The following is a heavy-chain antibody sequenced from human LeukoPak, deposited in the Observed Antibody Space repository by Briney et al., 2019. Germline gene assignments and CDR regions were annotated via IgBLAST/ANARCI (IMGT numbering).Heavy chain of an antibody. J-gene: IGHJ4*02. V-gene: IGHV3-74*01. D-gene: IGHD3-22*01. CDR2: INSDGSST. CDR1: GFTFSSYW. Sequence: GESLRLSCAAPGFTFSSYWMHWVRHAPGEGLVWVSRINSDGSSTSYADSVKGRFTISRDNAKNTLYLQMNSLRAEDTAVYYCAREAIQLWPRSYYDSSGYSDYGGQGTLVTVSS. CDR3: AREAIQLWPRSYYDSSGYSDY.